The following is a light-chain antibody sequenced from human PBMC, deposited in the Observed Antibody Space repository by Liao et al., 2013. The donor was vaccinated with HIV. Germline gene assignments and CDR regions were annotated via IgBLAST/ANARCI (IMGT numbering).Light chain of an antibody. Sequence: SYELTQPPSVSVSPGQTARITCSGDALPKQYAYWYQQKPGQAPVLVISYDSDRPSGIPERFSGSNSGNTATLTISRVEAGDEADYYCQVWDGSSDHVFGGGTKLTVL. CDR1: ALPKQY. V-gene: IGLV3-21*02. CDR3: QVWDGSSDHV. J-gene: IGLJ2*01. CDR2: YDS.